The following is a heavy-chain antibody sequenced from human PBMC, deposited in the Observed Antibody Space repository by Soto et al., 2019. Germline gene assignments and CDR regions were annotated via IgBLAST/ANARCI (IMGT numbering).Heavy chain of an antibody. CDR3: ARGGHYYDSSGYYY. D-gene: IGHD3-22*01. Sequence: ASVKVSCKASGYTFTSYAMHWVRQAPGQRLEWMGWINAGNGNTKYSQKFQGRVTITRDTSASTAYMELSSLRSEDTAVYYCARGGHYYDSSGYYYWGQGTLVTVSS. J-gene: IGHJ4*02. CDR2: INAGNGNT. V-gene: IGHV1-3*01. CDR1: GYTFTSYA.